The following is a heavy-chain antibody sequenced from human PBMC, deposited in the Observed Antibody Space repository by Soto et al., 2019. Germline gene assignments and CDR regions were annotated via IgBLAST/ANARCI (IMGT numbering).Heavy chain of an antibody. CDR1: GFTFNNYA. D-gene: IGHD3-10*01. CDR3: ATCRGLGNPYYYDMDV. V-gene: IGHV3-23*01. J-gene: IGHJ6*02. Sequence: GGSLRLSCAASGFTFNNYAMTWVRQAPGKGLEWVSTISGSGDRTFYADSVKGRFTISRDDSKNTLFLQMNSLRAEDTAVFYCATCRGLGNPYYYDMDVWGQGTTVTVSS. CDR2: ISGSGDRT.